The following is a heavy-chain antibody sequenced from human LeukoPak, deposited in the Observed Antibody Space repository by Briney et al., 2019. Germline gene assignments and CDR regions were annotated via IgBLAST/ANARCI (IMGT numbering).Heavy chain of an antibody. V-gene: IGHV3-30*02. Sequence: GGSLRLSCTASGFTFTNYAMSWVRQAPGKGLEWVAFIRYDGSNEYYADSVKGRFTISRDNSKNTLYLQMNSLRTEDTAVYYCAKGGQWEPLLYWGQGTLVTVSS. J-gene: IGHJ4*02. CDR1: GFTFTNYA. D-gene: IGHD1-26*01. CDR3: AKGGQWEPLLY. CDR2: IRYDGSNE.